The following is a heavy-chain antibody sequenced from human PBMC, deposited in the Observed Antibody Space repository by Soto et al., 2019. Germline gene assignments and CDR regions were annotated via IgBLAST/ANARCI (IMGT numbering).Heavy chain of an antibody. V-gene: IGHV3-48*03. CDR1: GFTFSSYE. CDR3: ARDRDELVGIFPYYYGMDV. Sequence: LRLSCAASGFTFSSYEMNWVRQAPGKGLEWVSYISSSGRTTYYADSVKGRFTISRDNAKNSLSLQMNSLRADDTAVYYCARDRDELVGIFPYYYGMDVWGQGTTVTVSS. D-gene: IGHD2-21*01. CDR2: ISSSGRTT. J-gene: IGHJ6*02.